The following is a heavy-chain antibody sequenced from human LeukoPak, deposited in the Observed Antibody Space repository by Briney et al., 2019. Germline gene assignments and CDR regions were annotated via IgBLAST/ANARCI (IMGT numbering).Heavy chain of an antibody. Sequence: ASVKVSCKASGYTFTSYGISWVRQAPGQGLEWMGWMNPNSGNTGYAQKFQGRVTMTRNTSISTAYMELSSLRSEDTAVYYCARLDCSSTSCYPSYYYYGMDVWGQGTTVTVSS. CDR2: MNPNSGNT. J-gene: IGHJ6*02. CDR1: GYTFTSYG. CDR3: ARLDCSSTSCYPSYYYYGMDV. D-gene: IGHD2-2*01. V-gene: IGHV1-8*02.